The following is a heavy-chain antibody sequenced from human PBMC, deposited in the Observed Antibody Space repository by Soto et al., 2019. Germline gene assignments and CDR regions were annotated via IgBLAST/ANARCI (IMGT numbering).Heavy chain of an antibody. V-gene: IGHV4-30-4*01. Sequence: SETLSLTCTVSGGSISSGDYYWSWIRQPPGKGLEWIGYIYYTGSTYYNPSLKSRLTISVDTSKNQFSLKLTSVTAADTAVYFCARYQKGPFDYWGQGTPVTVS. CDR2: IYYTGST. CDR1: GGSISSGDYY. CDR3: ARYQKGPFDY. D-gene: IGHD2-2*01. J-gene: IGHJ4*02.